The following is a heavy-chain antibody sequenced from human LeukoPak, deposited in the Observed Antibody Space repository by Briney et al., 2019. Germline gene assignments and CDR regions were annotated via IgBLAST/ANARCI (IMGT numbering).Heavy chain of an antibody. CDR1: GGSFSGYY. Sequence: NPSETLSLTCAVYGGSFSGYYWSWIRQPPGKGLEWIGEINHSGSTNYNPSLKSRVTISVDTSKNQFSLKLSSVTAADTAVYYCARDPVLLWFGESETGDAFDIWGQGTMVSVSS. CDR2: INHSGST. V-gene: IGHV4-34*01. CDR3: ARDPVLLWFGESETGDAFDI. J-gene: IGHJ3*02. D-gene: IGHD3-10*01.